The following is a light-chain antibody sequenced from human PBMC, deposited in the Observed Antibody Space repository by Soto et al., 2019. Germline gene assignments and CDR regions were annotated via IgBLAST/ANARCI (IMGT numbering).Light chain of an antibody. V-gene: IGKV3-20*01. Sequence: EMVLTQSPGTLSLSAGERATLSCRASQSVSSSYLAWYQQKPGQAPRLLNYGASSRATGIPDRFSGSGSGTDFTLTISRLEPEDFAVYYCHQYDSSPSTCGQGTRLEIK. CDR1: QSVSSSY. J-gene: IGKJ5*01. CDR3: HQYDSSPST. CDR2: GAS.